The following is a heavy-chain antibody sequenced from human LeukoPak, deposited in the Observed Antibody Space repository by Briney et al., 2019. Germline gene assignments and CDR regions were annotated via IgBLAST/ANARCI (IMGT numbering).Heavy chain of an antibody. J-gene: IGHJ5*02. CDR1: GYTFTSYY. D-gene: IGHD1-26*01. V-gene: IGHV1-46*01. CDR2: INPSGGST. Sequence: WASVKVSCKVSGYTFTSYYMHWVRQAPGQGLEWMGIINPSGGSTSYAQKFQGRVTMTRDMSTSTVYMELSSLRSEDTAVYYCARERLVGATITGLFDPWGQGTLVTVSS. CDR3: ARERLVGATITGLFDP.